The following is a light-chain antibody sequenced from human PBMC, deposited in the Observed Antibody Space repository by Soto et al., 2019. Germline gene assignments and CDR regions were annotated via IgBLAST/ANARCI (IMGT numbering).Light chain of an antibody. CDR2: DAS. V-gene: IGKV1-5*01. Sequence: DIQMTQSPSTLSAFIGDRVTIXXRASQSITNRLAWYQQKPGKPPKVLIYDASSLESGVPSRFSGSGYGTDFILTINSLQPDDFATYYCQHYGGMWAFGQGTKVDIK. J-gene: IGKJ1*01. CDR3: QHYGGMWA. CDR1: QSITNR.